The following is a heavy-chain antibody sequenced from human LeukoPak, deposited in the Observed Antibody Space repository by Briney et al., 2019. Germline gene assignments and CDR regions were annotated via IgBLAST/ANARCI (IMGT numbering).Heavy chain of an antibody. Sequence: SETLSLTYAVYGGSFSGYYWSWIRQPPGKGLEWIGEINHSGSTNYNPSLKSRVTISVDTSKNQSSLKLSSVTAADTAVYYCARGGDKNWFDPWGQGTLVTVSS. J-gene: IGHJ5*02. CDR1: GGSFSGYY. V-gene: IGHV4-34*01. D-gene: IGHD3-16*01. CDR2: INHSGST. CDR3: ARGGDKNWFDP.